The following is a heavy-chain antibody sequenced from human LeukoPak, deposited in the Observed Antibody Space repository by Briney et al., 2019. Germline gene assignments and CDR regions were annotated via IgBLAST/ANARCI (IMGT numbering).Heavy chain of an antibody. V-gene: IGHV4-59*01. D-gene: IGHD5-18*01. J-gene: IGHJ4*02. CDR3: ARAVDTAMVSPFDY. CDR2: IYYSGST. CDR1: GGSISSYY. Sequence: PSQTLSLTCTVSGGSISSYYWSWIRQPPGKGLEWIGYIYYSGSTNYNPSLKSRVTISVDTSKNQFSLKQSSVTAADTAVYYCARAVDTAMVSPFDYWGQGTLVTVSS.